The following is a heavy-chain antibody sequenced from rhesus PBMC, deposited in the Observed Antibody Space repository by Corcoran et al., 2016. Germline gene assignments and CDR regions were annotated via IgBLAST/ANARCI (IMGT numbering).Heavy chain of an antibody. D-gene: IGHD5-42*01. CDR1: GYSLSSGYD. V-gene: IGHV4-127*01. J-gene: IGHJ4*01. CDR2: IGGSSGST. CDR3: ARSWGYHFDY. Sequence: QVQLQESCPGLVKPSETLSLTCAVSGYSLSSGYDWRWIRKPPGKGLEGSGYIGGSSGSTTYNPSLTSRVTISKDTSKNQFSLKLSSVTAADTAVYYGARSWGYHFDYWGQGVLVTVSS.